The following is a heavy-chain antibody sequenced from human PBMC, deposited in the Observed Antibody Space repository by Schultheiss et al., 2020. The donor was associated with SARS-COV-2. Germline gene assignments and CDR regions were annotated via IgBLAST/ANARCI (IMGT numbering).Heavy chain of an antibody. CDR1: GGSFSGYY. CDR2: IYDSGST. D-gene: IGHD2-2*01. Sequence: SETLSLTCAVYGGSFSGYYWSWIRQPPGKGLEWIGHIYDSGSTNYNPSLKSRVTISVDTSKNQFSLKLSSVTAADTAVYYCARLDCSSTSCPLDVWGQGTTVTVSS. J-gene: IGHJ6*02. CDR3: ARLDCSSTSCPLDV. V-gene: IGHV4-34*01.